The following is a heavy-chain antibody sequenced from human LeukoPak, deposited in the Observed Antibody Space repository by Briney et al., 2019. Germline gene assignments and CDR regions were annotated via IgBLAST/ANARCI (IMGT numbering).Heavy chain of an antibody. CDR3: ARDSHDCSSTSCYWGYYYYGMDV. Sequence: ASVKVSCTASGYTFTSYGISWVRQAPGQGLEWMGWISAYNGNTNYAQKLQGRVTMTTDTSTSTAYMELRSLRSDDTAVYYCARDSHDCSSTSCYWGYYYYGMDVWGQGTTVTVSS. D-gene: IGHD2-2*01. CDR1: GYTFTSYG. CDR2: ISAYNGNT. J-gene: IGHJ6*02. V-gene: IGHV1-18*01.